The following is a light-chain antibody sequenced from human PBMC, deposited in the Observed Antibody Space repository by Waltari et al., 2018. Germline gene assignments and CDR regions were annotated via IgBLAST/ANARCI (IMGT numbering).Light chain of an antibody. CDR1: SSDVGRYNL. CDR3: CSYTSSSTPRL. CDR2: EAT. J-gene: IGLJ3*02. V-gene: IGLV2-14*02. Sequence: QSALTQPASVSGSPGQSITISCTWASSDVGRYNLVSWYQQPPGKAPKLIIYEATKRPSGFSDRFSGSKSGYTASLTISGLQADDEADYYCCSYTSSSTPRLFGGGTKLTVL.